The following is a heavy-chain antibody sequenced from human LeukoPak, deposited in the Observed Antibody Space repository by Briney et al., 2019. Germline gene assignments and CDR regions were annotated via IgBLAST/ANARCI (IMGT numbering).Heavy chain of an antibody. CDR3: TRGDSFNYFDY. Sequence: GGSLRLSCTISGFTFGDHGLTWVRQAPGKGLEWIGFIKSEAYGGTPHYAASVKGRVSISRDVSKGIAYLQMNSLKTEDTGVYYCTRGDSFNYFDYWGQGTLVTVSS. D-gene: IGHD2-21*02. CDR2: IKSEAYGGTP. V-gene: IGHV3-49*04. CDR1: GFTFGDHG. J-gene: IGHJ4*02.